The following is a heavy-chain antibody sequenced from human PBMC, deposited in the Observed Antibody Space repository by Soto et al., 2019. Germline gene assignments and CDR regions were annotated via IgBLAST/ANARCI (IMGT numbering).Heavy chain of an antibody. CDR1: GYTFTSYY. J-gene: IGHJ6*02. CDR3: ARDQRGDSSDYYYYYGMDV. D-gene: IGHD2-15*01. CDR2: INPSGGGT. Sequence: ASVKVSCKASGYTFTSYYMHWVRQAPGQGLEWMGIINPSGGGTSYAQKFQGRVTMTRDTSTSTVYMELSSLRSEDTAVYYCARDQRGDSSDYYYYYGMDVWGQGTTVTVSS. V-gene: IGHV1-46*01.